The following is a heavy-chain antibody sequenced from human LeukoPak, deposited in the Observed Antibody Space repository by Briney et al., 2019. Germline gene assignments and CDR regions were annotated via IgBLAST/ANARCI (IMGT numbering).Heavy chain of an antibody. J-gene: IGHJ4*02. D-gene: IGHD3-22*01. CDR2: ISSSSSYI. V-gene: IGHV3-21*01. CDR1: GFTFSSYS. Sequence: GGSLRLSCAASGFTFSSYSMNWVRQAPGKGLEWVSSISSSSSYIYYADSVKGRFTIFRDNAKNPLYLQMNSLRGEDTAVYYCARVRSRDSRDLEDWGQGTLVTVSS. CDR3: ARVRSRDSRDLED.